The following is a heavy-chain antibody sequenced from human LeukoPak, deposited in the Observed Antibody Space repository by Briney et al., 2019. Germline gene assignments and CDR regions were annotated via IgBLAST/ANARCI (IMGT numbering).Heavy chain of an antibody. Sequence: VASVKVSCKASGYTFTSYDINWVRQATGQGLEWMGGIIPIFGTANYAQKFQGRVTITADESTSTAYMELSSLRSEDTAVYYCARVDIWGQGTMVTVSS. V-gene: IGHV1-69*13. CDR3: ARVDI. J-gene: IGHJ3*02. CDR2: IIPIFGTA. CDR1: GYTFTSYD.